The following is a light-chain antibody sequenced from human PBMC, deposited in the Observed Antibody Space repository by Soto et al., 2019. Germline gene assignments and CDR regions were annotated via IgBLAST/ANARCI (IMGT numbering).Light chain of an antibody. Sequence: IQLTQSPSSLYASVGDRVTVTCRASDDITNYLAWYQQKAGKAPTLLIYDASTLYSGVPSRFSGRGSGTDFTLTIIGLQPEDFATYYCQQRSMYPSTFGGGTNVEIK. CDR2: DAS. CDR1: DDITNY. J-gene: IGKJ4*01. CDR3: QQRSMYPST. V-gene: IGKV1-9*01.